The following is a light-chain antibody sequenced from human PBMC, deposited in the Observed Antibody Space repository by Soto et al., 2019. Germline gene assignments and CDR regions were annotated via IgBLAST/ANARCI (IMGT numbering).Light chain of an antibody. CDR3: IQALQTPWT. Sequence: DIVMTQSPLSLPVTPGEPASISCRSSQSLLHSNGYNYLDWYLQKPGQSPQLLIYLGSNRASGVPDRFSGRGSGTDFTLKISRVEAEDVGVYYRIQALQTPWTFGQGTKVEIK. V-gene: IGKV2-28*01. J-gene: IGKJ1*01. CDR1: QSLLHSNGYNY. CDR2: LGS.